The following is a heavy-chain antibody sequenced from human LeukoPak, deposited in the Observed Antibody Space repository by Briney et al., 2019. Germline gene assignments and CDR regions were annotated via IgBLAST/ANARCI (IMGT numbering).Heavy chain of an antibody. Sequence: GGSLRLSCAASGFTFSDYYMSWIRQAPGKGLEWVSYISSSGSTIYYADSVKGRFTISRDNAKNSLYLQMNSLRAEDTAVYYCASSPGVNGDYEYYFDYWGQGTLVTVSS. CDR3: ASSPGVNGDYEYYFDY. J-gene: IGHJ4*02. D-gene: IGHD4-17*01. CDR1: GFTFSDYY. CDR2: ISSSGSTI. V-gene: IGHV3-11*01.